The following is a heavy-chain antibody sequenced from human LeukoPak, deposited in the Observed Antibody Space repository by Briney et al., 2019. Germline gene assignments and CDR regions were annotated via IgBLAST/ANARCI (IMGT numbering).Heavy chain of an antibody. D-gene: IGHD3-22*01. CDR2: IKRKSDGGTT. J-gene: IGHJ4*02. CDR3: TTELDIRPNHY. V-gene: IGHV3-15*01. Sequence: GSLRLSCAAPGLTFSNAWMSWVRQAPGKGLEWVGRIKRKSDGGTTDYAAPVKGRFTISRDDSKNTLYLQMNSLKSEDTAVYYCTTELDIRPNHYWGQGTLVTVSS. CDR1: GLTFSNAW.